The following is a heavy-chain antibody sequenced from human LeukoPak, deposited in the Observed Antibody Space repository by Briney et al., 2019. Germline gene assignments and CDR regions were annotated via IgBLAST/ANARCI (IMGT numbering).Heavy chain of an antibody. CDR3: ARAYYGSGNTYYFDY. CDR2: IHQFGSP. D-gene: IGHD3-10*01. V-gene: IGHV4-4*02. CDR1: GDSGSRSDW. Sequence: SETLSLTCTVSGDSGSRSDWWSWVRQPPGKGLEWIGEIHQFGSPNYNPSLKSRVTLLVGKSSNQFSLKLSSVTAADTAVYYCARAYYGSGNTYYFDYWGQGILVTVSS. J-gene: IGHJ4*02.